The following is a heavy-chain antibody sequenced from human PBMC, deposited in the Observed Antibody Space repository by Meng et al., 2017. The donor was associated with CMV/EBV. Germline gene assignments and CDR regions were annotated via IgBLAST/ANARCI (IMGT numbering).Heavy chain of an antibody. CDR1: GYTLSRYG. D-gene: IGHD1-26*01. V-gene: IGHV1-18*01. Sequence: ASVKVSCKASGYTLSRYGISWVRQAPGQGLEWMGWISAYNGKTNSAQKVKGRVTMTTDTSTSAAYMELRSLRSDDTAVYYCARGGREHDYYYYAMDVWGQETTVTVSS. CDR3: ARGGREHDYYYYAMDV. J-gene: IGHJ6*02. CDR2: ISAYNGKT.